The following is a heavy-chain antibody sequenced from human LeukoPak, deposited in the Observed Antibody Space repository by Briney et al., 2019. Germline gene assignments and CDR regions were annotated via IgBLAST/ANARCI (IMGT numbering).Heavy chain of an antibody. J-gene: IGHJ4*02. D-gene: IGHD6-19*01. Sequence: GGSLRLSCVASRFTFSNDGICWVRQAPGKGLEWVAVIWYDGSNKYYADSVKGRFTISRDNSKNTLYLQMNSLRAEDTAVYYCAKDGGSGWYVGSDYWGQGTLVTVSS. V-gene: IGHV3-33*06. CDR2: IWYDGSNK. CDR1: RFTFSNDG. CDR3: AKDGGSGWYVGSDY.